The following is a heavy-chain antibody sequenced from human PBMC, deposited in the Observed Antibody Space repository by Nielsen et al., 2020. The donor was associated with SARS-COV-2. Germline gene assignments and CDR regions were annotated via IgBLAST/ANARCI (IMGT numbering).Heavy chain of an antibody. CDR1: GFIFSTYT. J-gene: IGHJ4*02. CDR2: IRSSTSYI. CDR3: ATSGYSSGWIF. Sequence: GESLKISCAASGFIFSTYTMHWVRQAPGKGLEWLSSIRSSTSYIYYADSVKGRFTISRDNAKNSLYLQMNSLRTEDTAVYYCATSGYSSGWIFWGQGTLVTVSS. V-gene: IGHV3-21*01. D-gene: IGHD6-19*01.